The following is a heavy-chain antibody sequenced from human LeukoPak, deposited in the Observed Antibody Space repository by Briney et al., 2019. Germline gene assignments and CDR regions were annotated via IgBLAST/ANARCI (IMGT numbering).Heavy chain of an antibody. V-gene: IGHV4-4*07. Sequence: SETLSLTCTVSGGSISSYYWSWIRQPAGKGLEWIGRIYTSGSTNYNPSLKSRVTMSVDTSKNQFSLKLSSVTAADTAVYYCASGRGGGDPANFDYWGQGTLVTVSS. D-gene: IGHD4-23*01. CDR1: GGSISSYY. CDR3: ASGRGGGDPANFDY. J-gene: IGHJ4*02. CDR2: IYTSGST.